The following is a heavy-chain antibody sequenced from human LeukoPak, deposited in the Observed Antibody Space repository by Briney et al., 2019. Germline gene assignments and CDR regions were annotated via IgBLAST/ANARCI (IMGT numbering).Heavy chain of an antibody. Sequence: PSETLSLTCAVYGGSFSGYYWSWIRQPSGKGLEWIGEINHSESTNYNPSLKSRVTISVDTSKNQFSLKLSSVTAADTAVYYCARCCYKSFYYYYYGMDVWGQGTTVTVSS. J-gene: IGHJ6*02. CDR1: GGSFSGYY. V-gene: IGHV4-34*01. CDR3: ARCCYKSFYYYYYGMDV. CDR2: INHSEST. D-gene: IGHD5-24*01.